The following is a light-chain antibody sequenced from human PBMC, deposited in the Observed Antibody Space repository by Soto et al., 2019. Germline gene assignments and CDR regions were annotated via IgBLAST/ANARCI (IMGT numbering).Light chain of an antibody. CDR2: RND. Sequence: QSVLTQPPSASATPGQRVTISCSGSNSNIGNNDVYWYQQFPGTAPKLLIYRNDQRPSGVPDRFSGSKSGTAASLAISGLRSEDEADYXCAAWVDGLSGPVFGGGTKLTVL. CDR3: AAWVDGLSGPV. J-gene: IGLJ2*01. CDR1: NSNIGNND. V-gene: IGLV1-47*01.